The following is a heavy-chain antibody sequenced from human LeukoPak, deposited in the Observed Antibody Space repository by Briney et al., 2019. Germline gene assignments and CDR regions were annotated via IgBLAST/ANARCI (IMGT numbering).Heavy chain of an antibody. CDR1: GFTLSDYY. CDR2: ISSSGSTI. J-gene: IGHJ6*02. CDR3: ARDHYDILTGYYKEPPNYYYYYGMDV. Sequence: GGSLRLSCAASGFTLSDYYMSWIRQAPGKGLEWVSYISSSGSTIYYADSVKGRFTISRDNAKNSLYLQMNSLRAEDTAVYYCARDHYDILTGYYKEPPNYYYYYGMDVWGQGTTVTVSS. D-gene: IGHD3-9*01. V-gene: IGHV3-11*01.